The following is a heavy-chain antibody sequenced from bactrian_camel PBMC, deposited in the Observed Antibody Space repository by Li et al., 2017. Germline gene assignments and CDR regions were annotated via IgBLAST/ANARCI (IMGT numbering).Heavy chain of an antibody. Sequence: HVQLVESGGGSVQAGGSLSLSCVTTGLREGRYNLAWFRETPGNEREGVAHVDTDGTTTYADSVKGRFSISQDNAKNTLYLQMTSLTPEDSATYYCQASLGKTFCSETYFTGRVRPIFGFSGHGTQVTVS. J-gene: IGHJ6*01. D-gene: IGHD2*01. V-gene: IGHV3S55*01. CDR2: VDTDGTT. CDR1: GLREGRYN. CDR3: QASLGKTFCSETYFTGRVRPIFGF.